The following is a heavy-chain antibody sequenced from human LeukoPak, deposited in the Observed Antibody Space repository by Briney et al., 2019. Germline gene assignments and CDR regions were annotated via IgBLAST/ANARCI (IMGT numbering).Heavy chain of an antibody. Sequence: PSETLSLTCTVSGGSISSGSHYWSWIRQHPGKGLEWIGYIYYSGSTYYNPSLKSRVTISVDTSKNQFSLKLSSVTAADTAVYFFAGDPNFLGSGGGFDPWGQGTLVTVSS. D-gene: IGHD3-10*01. V-gene: IGHV4-31*03. CDR2: IYYSGST. J-gene: IGHJ5*02. CDR1: GGSISSGSHY. CDR3: AGDPNFLGSGGGFDP.